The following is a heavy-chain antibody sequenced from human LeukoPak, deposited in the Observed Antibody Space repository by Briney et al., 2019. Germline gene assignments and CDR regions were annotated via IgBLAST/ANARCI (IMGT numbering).Heavy chain of an antibody. CDR2: FDPEDGET. CDR3: ATERLYCSGGSCSPFFDY. V-gene: IGHV1-24*01. Sequence: ASVKVSCKVSGYTLTELSMHWVRQAPGKGLEWMGGFDPEDGETIYAQKFQGRVTMTEDTSTDTAYMELSSLRSEDTAVYYCATERLYCSGGSCSPFFDYWGQGTLVTVSS. D-gene: IGHD2-15*01. CDR1: GYTLTELS. J-gene: IGHJ4*02.